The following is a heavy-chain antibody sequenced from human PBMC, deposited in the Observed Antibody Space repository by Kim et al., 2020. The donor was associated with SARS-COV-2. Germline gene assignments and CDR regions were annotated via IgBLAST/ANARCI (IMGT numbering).Heavy chain of an antibody. CDR1: GYTFTGYY. CDR2: INPNSGGT. J-gene: IGHJ3*02. D-gene: IGHD3-22*01. Sequence: ASVKVSCKASGYTFTGYYMHWVRQAPGQGLEWMGWINPNSGGTNYAQKFQGRVTMTRDTSISTAYMELSRLRSDDTAVYYCARDQDLYDDSSGYYYRAFDIWGQGTMVTVSS. V-gene: IGHV1-2*02. CDR3: ARDQDLYDDSSGYYYRAFDI.